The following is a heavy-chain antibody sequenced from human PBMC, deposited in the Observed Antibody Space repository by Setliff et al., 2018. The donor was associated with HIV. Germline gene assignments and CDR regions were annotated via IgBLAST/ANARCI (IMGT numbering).Heavy chain of an antibody. D-gene: IGHD2-2*01. CDR2: ISGSGRKT. Sequence: GGSLRLSCKATGFSFSLYDMSWVRQAPGKGLEWVSSISGSGRKTYYGDSVKGRFTISRDNSWDTVDLQMNTLRAEDTAVYYCAKVPLFVVVPAALGGMDVWGQGTTVTVSS. J-gene: IGHJ6*02. V-gene: IGHV3-23*01. CDR3: AKVPLFVVVPAALGGMDV. CDR1: GFSFSLYD.